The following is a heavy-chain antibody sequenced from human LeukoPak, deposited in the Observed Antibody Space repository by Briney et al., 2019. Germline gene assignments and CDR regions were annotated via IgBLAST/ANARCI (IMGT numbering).Heavy chain of an antibody. CDR3: ARRVPSFGVVIYNWFDP. D-gene: IGHD3-3*01. J-gene: IGHJ5*02. Sequence: SETLSLTCAVYGGSFSGYYWSWIRQPPGKGLEWIGEINHSGSTNYNPSLKSRVTISVDTSKNQFSLKLSSVTAADTAVYYCARRVPSFGVVIYNWFDPWGQGTLVTVSS. V-gene: IGHV4-34*01. CDR2: INHSGST. CDR1: GGSFSGYY.